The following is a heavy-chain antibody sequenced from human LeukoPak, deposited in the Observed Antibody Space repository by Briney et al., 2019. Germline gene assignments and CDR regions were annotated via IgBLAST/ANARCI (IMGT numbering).Heavy chain of an antibody. Sequence: GGSLRLSCAASGFTFSSYGMHWVRQAPGKGLEWVAVISYDGSNEYYADSVKGRFTISRDNSKNTLYLQMNSLRAEDTAVYYCAKSSLGFLHDYYGMDVWGQGTTVTVSS. D-gene: IGHD7-27*01. CDR3: AKSSLGFLHDYYGMDV. J-gene: IGHJ6*02. CDR1: GFTFSSYG. CDR2: ISYDGSNE. V-gene: IGHV3-30*18.